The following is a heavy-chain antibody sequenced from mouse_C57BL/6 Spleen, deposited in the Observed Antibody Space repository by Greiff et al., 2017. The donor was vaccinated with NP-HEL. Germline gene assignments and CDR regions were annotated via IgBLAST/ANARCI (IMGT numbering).Heavy chain of an antibody. CDR2: IYPGDGDT. D-gene: IGHD1-1*01. Sequence: QVQLKQSGAELVKPGASVKISCKASGYAFSSYWMNWVKQRPGKGLEWIGQIYPGDGDTNYNGKFKGKATLTADKSSSTAYMQLSSLTSEDSAVYCGARRELGGSSCVAYWGQGTLVTVSA. J-gene: IGHJ3*01. V-gene: IGHV1-80*01. CDR3: ARRELGGSSCVAY. CDR1: GYAFSSYW.